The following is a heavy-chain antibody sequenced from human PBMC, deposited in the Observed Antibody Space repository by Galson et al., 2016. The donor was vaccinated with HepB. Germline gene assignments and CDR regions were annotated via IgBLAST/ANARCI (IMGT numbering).Heavy chain of an antibody. D-gene: IGHD3-16*01. CDR3: ASHLGGSSLDPFDI. V-gene: IGHV3-23*01. CDR2: SASGDIT. Sequence: SLRLSCAASGLTFRSYAFSWLRQAPGKGLEWVSVSASGDITYYAHSVKGRFTISGDKSKNTLFLNMISLRAEDTASYYCASHLGGSSLDPFDIWGRGTMVTVSS. CDR1: GLTFRSYA. J-gene: IGHJ3*02.